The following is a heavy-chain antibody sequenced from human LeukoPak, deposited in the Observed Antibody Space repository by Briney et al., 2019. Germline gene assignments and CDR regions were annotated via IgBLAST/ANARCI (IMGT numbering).Heavy chain of an antibody. D-gene: IGHD3-22*01. CDR3: ASSFDYYDSSGYPY. J-gene: IGHJ4*02. Sequence: PSETLSLTCTVSGGSISSGDYYWSWIRQPPGKGLEWIGCIYYSGSTYYNPSLKSRVTISVDTSKNQFSLKLSSVTAADTAVYYCASSFDYYDSSGYPYWGQGTLVTVSS. CDR1: GGSISSGDYY. CDR2: IYYSGST. V-gene: IGHV4-30-4*01.